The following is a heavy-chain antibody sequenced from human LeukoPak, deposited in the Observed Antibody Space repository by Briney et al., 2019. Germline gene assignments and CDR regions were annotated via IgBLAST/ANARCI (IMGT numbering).Heavy chain of an antibody. V-gene: IGHV3-69-1*01. CDR2: ISSSSTI. D-gene: IGHD2-2*01. Sequence: GGSLRLSCAASGFTFSDYYMNWVPQAPGKGLEWVSSISSSSTIYYADSVKGRFTISRDNAKNSLYLQMNSLRAEDTAVYYCASRGYCSSTSCSPFDYWGQGTLVTVSS. J-gene: IGHJ4*02. CDR1: GFTFSDYY. CDR3: ASRGYCSSTSCSPFDY.